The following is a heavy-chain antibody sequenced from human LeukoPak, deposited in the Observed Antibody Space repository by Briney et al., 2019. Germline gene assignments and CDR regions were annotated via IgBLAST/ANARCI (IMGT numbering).Heavy chain of an antibody. CDR1: GGSVSSGGYY. V-gene: IGHV4-31*03. Sequence: PSETLSLTCTVSGGSVSSGGYYWSWIRQHPGEGLEWIGYIYYSGSTYYNPSLESRLTISLDTSTNQFSLKLGSVTAADTAVYYCATTAYYFYVDVWSKGTAITVSS. CDR3: ATTAYYFYVDV. J-gene: IGHJ6*03. CDR2: IYYSGST. D-gene: IGHD1-26*01.